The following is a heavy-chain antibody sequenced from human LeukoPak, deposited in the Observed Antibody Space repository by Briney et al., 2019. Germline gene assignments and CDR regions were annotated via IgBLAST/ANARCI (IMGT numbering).Heavy chain of an antibody. Sequence: PWWPLRPSFAASGFTFSRYWMHWVRQPPGKGWVWVSVISGSGGSTYYADSVQGRVTISRGNSKNTLDMQMNSLSAENTAVYYCAKEAEYCGGDCPSDYWGQGALVTVSS. V-gene: IGHV3-23*01. CDR1: GFTFSRYW. CDR2: ISGSGGST. J-gene: IGHJ4*02. CDR3: AKEAEYCGGDCPSDY. D-gene: IGHD2-21*02.